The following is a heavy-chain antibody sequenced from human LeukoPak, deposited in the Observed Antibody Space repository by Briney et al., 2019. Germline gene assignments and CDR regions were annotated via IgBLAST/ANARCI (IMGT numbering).Heavy chain of an antibody. CDR3: ARLIHSGFDP. CDR2: IYYSGST. V-gene: IGHV4-59*08. J-gene: IGHJ5*02. CDR1: GGSISSYY. D-gene: IGHD1-26*01. Sequence: SETLSLTCTVSGGSISSYYWSWIRQPPGKGLEWIGYIYYSGSTNYNPSLKSRVTISVDTSKNQFSLKLSSVTAADTAVYYCARLIHSGFDPWGQGTLATVSS.